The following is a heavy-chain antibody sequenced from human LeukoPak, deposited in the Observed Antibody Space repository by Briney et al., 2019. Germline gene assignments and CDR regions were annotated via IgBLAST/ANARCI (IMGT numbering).Heavy chain of an antibody. CDR3: ARESRYCSSTSCYGGFDYYYGMDV. Sequence: ASVKVSCKASGYTFTSYYMHWVRQAPGQGREWMGIINPSGGSTSYAQKFQGRVTMTRDTSTSTVYMELSSLRSEDTAVYYCARESRYCSSTSCYGGFDYYYGMDVWGKGTTVTVSS. D-gene: IGHD2-2*01. V-gene: IGHV1-46*01. J-gene: IGHJ6*04. CDR2: INPSGGST. CDR1: GYTFTSYY.